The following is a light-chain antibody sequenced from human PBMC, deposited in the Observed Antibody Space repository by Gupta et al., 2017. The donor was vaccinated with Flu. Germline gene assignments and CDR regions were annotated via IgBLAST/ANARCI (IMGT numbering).Light chain of an antibody. CDR2: LGS. V-gene: IGKV2-28*01. CDR1: QSLLHSNGYNY. Sequence: DIVMTQSPLSLPVTPGEQASISCRSSQSLLHSNGYNYLDWYLQKPGQSPQLLIYLGSNRASGVPDRFSGSGSGTDFTLKISRVEAEDVGVYYCMQALQTRTFGGGTKVEIK. J-gene: IGKJ4*01. CDR3: MQALQTRT.